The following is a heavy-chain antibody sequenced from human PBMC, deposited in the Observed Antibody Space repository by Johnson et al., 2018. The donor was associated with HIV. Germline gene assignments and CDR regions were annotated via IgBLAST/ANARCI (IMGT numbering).Heavy chain of an antibody. CDR2: INWNSGRI. CDR3: AKGTGDKGTIPEDAFDI. V-gene: IGHV3-9*01. Sequence: VQLVESGGGVVRPGGSLRLSCAASGFTFDDYGMHWVRQAPGKGLEWVSGINWNSGRIGYADSVKGRFTISRDNAKNSLYLQMNSLRAEDTALFYCAKGTGDKGTIPEDAFDIWGQGTMVTVSS. J-gene: IGHJ3*02. CDR1: GFTFDDYG. D-gene: IGHD7-27*01.